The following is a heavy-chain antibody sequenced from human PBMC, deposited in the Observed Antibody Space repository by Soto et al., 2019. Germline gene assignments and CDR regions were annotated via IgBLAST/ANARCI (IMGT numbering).Heavy chain of an antibody. J-gene: IGHJ6*02. CDR3: ARDLVDTAMGYYYGMDV. D-gene: IGHD5-18*01. CDR2: IIPIFGTA. Sequence: QVQLVQSGAEVKKPGSSVKVSCKASGGTFSSYAISWVRQAPVQGLEWMGGIIPIFGTANYAQKFQGRVTITADESTSTAYMELSSLRSEDTAVYYCARDLVDTAMGYYYGMDVWGQGTTVTVAS. CDR1: GGTFSSYA. V-gene: IGHV1-69*01.